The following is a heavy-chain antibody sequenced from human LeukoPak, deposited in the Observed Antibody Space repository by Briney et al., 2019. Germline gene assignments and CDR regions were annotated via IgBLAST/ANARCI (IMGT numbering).Heavy chain of an antibody. J-gene: IGHJ6*02. V-gene: IGHV1-69*04. CDR3: ARDYSGWYSQILHYGMDV. CDR1: GGTFSSYA. Sequence: PVKVSCKASGGTFSSYAISWVRQAPGQGLEWMGRIIPILGIANYAQKFQGRVTITADKSTSTAYMELSSLRSEDTAVYYCARDYSGWYSQILHYGMDVWGQGTTVTVSS. D-gene: IGHD6-19*01. CDR2: IIPILGIA.